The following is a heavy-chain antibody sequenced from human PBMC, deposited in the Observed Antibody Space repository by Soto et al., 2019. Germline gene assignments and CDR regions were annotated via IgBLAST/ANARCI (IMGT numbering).Heavy chain of an antibody. CDR3: AKGGRFNRDGDVDY. D-gene: IGHD4-17*01. Sequence: VQLLESGGGLVQPGGSLRLSCAASGFTFTNYAMNWVRQAPGKGLEWVSAISSSGASTYYTDSVKGRFTISRDNSKYTLYLQMNSLRAEDTAVYYCAKGGRFNRDGDVDYWGQGTLVTVSS. V-gene: IGHV3-23*01. J-gene: IGHJ4*02. CDR1: GFTFTNYA. CDR2: ISSSGAST.